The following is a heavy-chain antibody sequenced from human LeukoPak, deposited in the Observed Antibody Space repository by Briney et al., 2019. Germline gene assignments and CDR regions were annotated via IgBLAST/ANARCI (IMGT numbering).Heavy chain of an antibody. Sequence: GGSLRLSCAASGFTFSDYYMSWIRQAPGKGLEWVSYISSSGSTIYYADSVKGRFTISRDNAKNSLYLQMNSLRVEDTAVYYCARDQATTYYYDSSGYNPWGQGTLVTVSS. CDR2: ISSSGSTI. V-gene: IGHV3-11*01. CDR3: ARDQATTYYYDSSGYNP. CDR1: GFTFSDYY. J-gene: IGHJ5*02. D-gene: IGHD3-22*01.